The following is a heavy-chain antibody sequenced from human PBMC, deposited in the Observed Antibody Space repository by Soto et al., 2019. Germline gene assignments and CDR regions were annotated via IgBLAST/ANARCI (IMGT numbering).Heavy chain of an antibody. CDR2: IYYSGST. CDR1: GASISSYY. D-gene: IGHD1-1*01. V-gene: IGHV4-59*01. Sequence: SETLSLTCTVSGASISSYYWSWIRQPPGKGLEWIGYIYYSGSTNYNPSLKSRVTISVDTSKNQFSLKLSSVTAADTAMYYCARDTTPSLWGQGTLVTVP. CDR3: ARDTTPSL. J-gene: IGHJ4*02.